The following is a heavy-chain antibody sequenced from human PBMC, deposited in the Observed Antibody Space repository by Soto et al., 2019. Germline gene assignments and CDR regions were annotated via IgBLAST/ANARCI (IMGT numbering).Heavy chain of an antibody. D-gene: IGHD3-16*01. CDR3: ATELELRRYFDY. J-gene: IGHJ4*02. CDR2: ISNDAINK. V-gene: IGHV3-30*03. CDR1: GFTFSSYS. Sequence: GSLILSCATSGFTFSSYSMHWVRQAPGKGLEWVAVISNDAINKYYADSVKGRFTISRDNSKNTLYLQMNSLRAEDTAVYYCATELELRRYFDYWGQGTLVTVSS.